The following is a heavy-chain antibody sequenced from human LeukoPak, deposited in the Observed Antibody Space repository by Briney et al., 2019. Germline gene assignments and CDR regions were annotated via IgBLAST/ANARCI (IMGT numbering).Heavy chain of an antibody. J-gene: IGHJ4*02. CDR3: ASPRISVSGIDN. Sequence: GGSLRLSCAASGFTFSRNDMIWARQVPGKGLEWVASISGNGDSTYYADSVKGRFTISRDNSKNTLYLQMNSLRAEDTAVYYCASPRISVSGIDNWGQGTLVTVSS. CDR2: ISGNGDST. V-gene: IGHV3-23*01. D-gene: IGHD6-19*01. CDR1: GFTFSRND.